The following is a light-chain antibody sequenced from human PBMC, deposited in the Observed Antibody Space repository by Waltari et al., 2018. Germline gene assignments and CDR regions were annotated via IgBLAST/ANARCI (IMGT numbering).Light chain of an antibody. CDR1: QRLNSNY. CDR2: GAS. CDR3: QQYGTSPCT. J-gene: IGKJ2*02. V-gene: IGKV3-20*01. Sequence: EIVMTQSPGTLSLSPGERATLPGRASQRLNSNYLAWYKQKPGQAPRLLSYGASSRAAGIPDRFSGSGSGTDFTLTGSRLEPEDFSVYYCQQYGTSPCTFGQGTKLEVK.